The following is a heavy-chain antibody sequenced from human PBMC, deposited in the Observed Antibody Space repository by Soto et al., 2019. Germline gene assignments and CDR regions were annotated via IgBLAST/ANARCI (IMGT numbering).Heavy chain of an antibody. J-gene: IGHJ5*02. Sequence: QVQLQESGPGLVKPSQTLSLTCTVSGGSISSGGYYWSWIRQHPGKGLEWIGYIYYSGSTYYNPSLKSRVTISVDTSKNQFSLKLSSVTSADTAVYYCARGMVYAINWFDPWGQGTLVTVSS. CDR3: ARGMVYAINWFDP. CDR2: IYYSGST. D-gene: IGHD2-8*01. V-gene: IGHV4-31*03. CDR1: GGSISSGGYY.